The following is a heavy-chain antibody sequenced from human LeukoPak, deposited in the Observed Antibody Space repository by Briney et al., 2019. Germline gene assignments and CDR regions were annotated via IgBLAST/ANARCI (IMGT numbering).Heavy chain of an antibody. J-gene: IGHJ6*04. D-gene: IGHD2-2*01. CDR2: IIPIFGTA. Sequence: SVKVSCKASGGTFSSYAISWVRQAPGQGLEWMGGIIPIFGTANYAQKFQGRVTITADESTSTAYMELSSLRSEDTAVYYCTRNAVPDRPFSGMDVWGKGTTVTVSP. CDR1: GGTFSSYA. CDR3: TRNAVPDRPFSGMDV. V-gene: IGHV1-69*01.